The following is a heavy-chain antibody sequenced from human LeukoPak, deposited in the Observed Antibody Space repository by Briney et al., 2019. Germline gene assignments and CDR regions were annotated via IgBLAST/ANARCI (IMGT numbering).Heavy chain of an antibody. Sequence: GASVKVSCKASGYTFTGYYMHWVRQAPGQGLEWMGWINPNSGGTNYAQKFQGWVTMTRDTSISTAYMELSRLRSDDTAVYYCARGVRNKAGSFDYWGQGTLVTVSS. CDR1: GYTFTGYY. CDR3: ARGVRNKAGSFDY. J-gene: IGHJ4*02. D-gene: IGHD2-8*01. V-gene: IGHV1-2*04. CDR2: INPNSGGT.